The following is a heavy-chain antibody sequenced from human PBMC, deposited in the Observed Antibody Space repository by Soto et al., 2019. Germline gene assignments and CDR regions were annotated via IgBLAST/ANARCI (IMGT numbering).Heavy chain of an antibody. D-gene: IGHD2-15*01. CDR1: GGSISSDY. CDR3: ARTPIGFCNGVTCSNWFDP. Sequence: SETLSLTCTVSGGSISSDYWSWIRQPPGKGLEWIGYVYYSGNSYLKPSLRSRVTISLGASKNQFSLKMRSVTAADTAVYYCARTPIGFCNGVTCSNWFDPWGKGTLVTSPQ. J-gene: IGHJ5*02. CDR2: VYYSGNS. V-gene: IGHV4-59*08.